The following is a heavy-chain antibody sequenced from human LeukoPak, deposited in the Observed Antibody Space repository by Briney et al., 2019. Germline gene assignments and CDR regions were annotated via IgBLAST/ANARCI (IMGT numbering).Heavy chain of an antibody. D-gene: IGHD2-2*01. V-gene: IGHV7-4-1*02. CDR2: INTNTGNP. Sequence: ASAKVSCKASGYTFTSYAMNWVRQAPGQGLEWMGWINTNTGNPTYAQGFTGRFVFSLDISVSTAYLQISNLKAEDTAVYYCAMPGSYCSSTSCYLVYWGQGTLVTVSS. CDR1: GYTFTSYA. CDR3: AMPGSYCSSTSCYLVY. J-gene: IGHJ4*02.